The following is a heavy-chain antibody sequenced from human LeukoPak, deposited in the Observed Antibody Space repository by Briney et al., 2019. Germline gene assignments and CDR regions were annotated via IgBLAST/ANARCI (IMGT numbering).Heavy chain of an antibody. J-gene: IGHJ5*02. CDR2: IYYSGST. Sequence: PSETLSLTCTVSGGSISSSSYYWGWIRQPPGKGLEWIGSIYYSGSTYYNPSLKSRVTISVDTSKNQFSLKLSSVTAADTAVHYCARHRLVVVPAAILDWFDPWGQGTLVTVSS. CDR3: ARHRLVVVPAAILDWFDP. V-gene: IGHV4-39*01. D-gene: IGHD2-2*01. CDR1: GGSISSSSYY.